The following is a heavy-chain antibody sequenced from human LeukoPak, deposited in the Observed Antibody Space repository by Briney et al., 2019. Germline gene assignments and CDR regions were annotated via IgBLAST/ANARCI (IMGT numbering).Heavy chain of an antibody. J-gene: IGHJ4*02. D-gene: IGHD6-19*01. Sequence: PGGSLRLSCAASGFTFNSYGMHWVRQAPGKGLEWVAFIRYDGSNKYYADSVKGRFTISRDNSKNTLYLQMNSLRAEDTAVYYCAGGISSDWDFDYWGQGTLVTVSS. CDR3: AGGISSDWDFDY. CDR1: GFTFNSYG. V-gene: IGHV3-30*02. CDR2: IRYDGSNK.